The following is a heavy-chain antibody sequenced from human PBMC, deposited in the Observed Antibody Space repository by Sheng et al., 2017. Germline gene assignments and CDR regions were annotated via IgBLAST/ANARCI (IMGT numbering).Heavy chain of an antibody. V-gene: IGHV3-7*01. CDR3: ARDLHGSGSYVDY. D-gene: IGHD3-10*01. CDR2: IKQDAGED. J-gene: IGHJ4*02. Sequence: EVKLVESGGGLVQPGGSLRLSCATSGFIFSNYWMTWVRQAPGKGLEWVATIKQDAGEDYYVDSVKGRFTVARDNVRDSLYLQMDSLRVEDTAVYYCARDLHGSGSYVDYWGQGTLVTVSS. CDR1: GFIFSNYW.